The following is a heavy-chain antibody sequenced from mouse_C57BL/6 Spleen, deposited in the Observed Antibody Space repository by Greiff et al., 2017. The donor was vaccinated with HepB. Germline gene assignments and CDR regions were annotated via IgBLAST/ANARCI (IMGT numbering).Heavy chain of an antibody. V-gene: IGHV1-39*01. Sequence: VQLQQSGPELVKPGASVKISCKASGYSFTDYNMNWVKQSPGKSLEWIGVINPNYGTTSYNQKFKGKATLTVDQSSSTAYMQLNSLTSEDYAVEYCSRSALLRDYAMDYWGQGTSVTVSS. D-gene: IGHD1-1*01. CDR3: SRSALLRDYAMDY. CDR1: GYSFTDYN. J-gene: IGHJ4*01. CDR2: INPNYGTT.